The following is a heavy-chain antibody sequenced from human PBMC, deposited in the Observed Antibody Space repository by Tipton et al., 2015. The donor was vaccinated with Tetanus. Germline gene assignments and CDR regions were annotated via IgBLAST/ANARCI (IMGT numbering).Heavy chain of an antibody. CDR2: IDANSGGT. CDR3: ARDGGDYTYYGMDG. CDR1: GYTFTGYY. Sequence: QLVQSGAEMKKPGASVKVSCKASGYTFTGYYIYWVRQAPGQGLEWMGWIDANSGGTVYAQKLQGRVTMTRDTSISTGYMELSSLRSDDAAVYYCARDGGDYTYYGMDGWGPGTPVPVS. D-gene: IGHD2-21*01. V-gene: IGHV1-2*02. J-gene: IGHJ6*02.